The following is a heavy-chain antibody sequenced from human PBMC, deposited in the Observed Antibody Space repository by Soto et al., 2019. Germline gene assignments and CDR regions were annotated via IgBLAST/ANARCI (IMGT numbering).Heavy chain of an antibody. CDR2: ISSSSSTI. D-gene: IGHD3-22*01. V-gene: IGHV3-48*02. Sequence: GGSLRLSCAASGFTFSSYSMNWVRQAPGKGLEWVSYISSSSSTIYYADSVKGRFTISRDNAKNSLYLQMNSLRDEDTAVYYCARGGSGYSNDAFDIWGQGTMVTVSS. CDR1: GFTFSSYS. J-gene: IGHJ3*02. CDR3: ARGGSGYSNDAFDI.